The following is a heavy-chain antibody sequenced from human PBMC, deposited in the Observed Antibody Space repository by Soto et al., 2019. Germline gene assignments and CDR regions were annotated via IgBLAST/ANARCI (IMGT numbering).Heavy chain of an antibody. CDR2: IIPIFGTA. CDR1: GGTFSSYA. D-gene: IGHD5-12*01. J-gene: IGHJ6*02. CDR3: AKGGYDYNYYYYYGMDV. V-gene: IGHV1-69*01. Sequence: QVQLVQSGAEGKKPGSSVKVSCKASGGTFSSYAISWVRQAPGQGLEWMGGIIPIFGTANYAQKLQGRVTITADEYTSTAYMELSSLRSEDTAVYYCAKGGYDYNYYYYYGMDVWGQGTTVTVSS.